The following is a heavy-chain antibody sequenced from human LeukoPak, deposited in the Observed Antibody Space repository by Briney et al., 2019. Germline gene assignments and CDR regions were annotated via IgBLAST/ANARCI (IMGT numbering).Heavy chain of an antibody. V-gene: IGHV1-69*04. CDR3: ARDSHPYLSRYKDSNYYYYGMDV. Sequence: SVKVSCKASGGTFSSYAISWVRQAPGQGLEWRGRIIPILGIANYAQKFQGRVTITADKSTSTAYMELSSLRSEDTAVYYCARDSHPYLSRYKDSNYYYYGMDVWGQGTTVTVSS. CDR1: GGTFSSYA. CDR2: IIPILGIA. J-gene: IGHJ6*02. D-gene: IGHD1-20*01.